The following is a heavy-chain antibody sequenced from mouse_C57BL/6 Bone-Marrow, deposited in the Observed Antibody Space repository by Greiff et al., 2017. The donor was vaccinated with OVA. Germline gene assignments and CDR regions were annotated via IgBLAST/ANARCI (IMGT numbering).Heavy chain of an antibody. CDR2: INYDGSST. D-gene: IGHD1-1*01. CDR1: GFTFSDYY. Sequence: EVQLVESEGGLVQPGSSMKLSCTASGFTFSDYYMAWVRQVPEKGLEWVANINYDGSSTYYLDSLKSRFIISRDNAKNILYLQMSSLKSEDTATYYCARDGYGSSYGFAYWGQGTLVTVSA. V-gene: IGHV5-16*01. J-gene: IGHJ3*01. CDR3: ARDGYGSSYGFAY.